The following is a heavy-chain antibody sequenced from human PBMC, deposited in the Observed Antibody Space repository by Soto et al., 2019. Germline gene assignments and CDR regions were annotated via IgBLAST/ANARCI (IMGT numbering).Heavy chain of an antibody. V-gene: IGHV5-51*01. Sequence: GESLKISCKGSGYSFTSYWIGWVRQMPGKGLEWMGIIYPGDSDTRYSPSFQGQVTISADKSISTAYLQWSSLKASDTAMYYCASPYYDILTGYYSDAFDIWGQGTMVTVSS. CDR3: ASPYYDILTGYYSDAFDI. D-gene: IGHD3-9*01. J-gene: IGHJ3*02. CDR2: IYPGDSDT. CDR1: GYSFTSYW.